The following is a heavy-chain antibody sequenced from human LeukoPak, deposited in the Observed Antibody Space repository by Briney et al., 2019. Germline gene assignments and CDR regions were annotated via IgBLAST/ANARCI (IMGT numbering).Heavy chain of an antibody. CDR2: IIPILGIA. CDR3: ARDSNTGSYLASEYNWFDP. D-gene: IGHD3-10*01. Sequence: ASVKVSCKASGGTFSSYAISWVRQAPGQGLEWMGRIIPILGIANYAQKFQGRVTITADKSTSTAYMELSSLRSEDTAVYYCARDSNTGSYLASEYNWFDPWGQGTLVTVSS. V-gene: IGHV1-69*04. J-gene: IGHJ5*02. CDR1: GGTFSSYA.